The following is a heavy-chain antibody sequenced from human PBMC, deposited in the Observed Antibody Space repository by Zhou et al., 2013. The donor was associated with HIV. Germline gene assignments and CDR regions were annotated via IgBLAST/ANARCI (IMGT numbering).Heavy chain of an antibody. D-gene: IGHD3-3*01. Sequence: QVQLVQSGAEVKKPGSSVKVSCKASGDTFNSYVFNWVRQAPGQGLEWMGRIIPILGTVNYAQKFQVRVTIAADESTRTAYMELRSLTSDDTAVYYCARGEYDFWSGYAFDYWGQGTLVTVSS. CDR2: IIPILGTV. CDR1: GDTFNSYV. CDR3: ARGEYDFWSGYAFDY. V-gene: IGHV1-69*11. J-gene: IGHJ4*02.